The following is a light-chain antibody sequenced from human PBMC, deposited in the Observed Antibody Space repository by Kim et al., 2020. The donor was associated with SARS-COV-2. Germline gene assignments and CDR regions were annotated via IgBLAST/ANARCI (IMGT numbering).Light chain of an antibody. V-gene: IGLV3-21*04. CDR2: YDY. J-gene: IGLJ2*01. CDR1: NIGGKS. CDR3: QVWDTSTSHVV. Sequence: SYELTQPPSVSVAPGRTATIACGGNNIGGKSVNWYQQKPGQAPVLVIYYDYSRPSGIPERISASNSGNTATLTISRVEAGDEADYYCQVWDTSTSHVVFG.